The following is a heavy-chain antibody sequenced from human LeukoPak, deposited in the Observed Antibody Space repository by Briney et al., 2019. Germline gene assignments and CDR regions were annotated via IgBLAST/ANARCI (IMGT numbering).Heavy chain of an antibody. CDR2: IYTSGST. CDR1: GGSISSYD. CDR3: ARIPSGSYNQYDY. V-gene: IGHV4-4*07. D-gene: IGHD1-26*01. J-gene: IGHJ4*02. Sequence: SETLSLTCTVSGGSISSYDWGWIRQPAGKGLEWIGRIYTSGSTNYNPSLKSRVTMSVDTSKNQLSLYLSSVTAADTAVYYCARIPSGSYNQYDYWGQGTLVTVSS.